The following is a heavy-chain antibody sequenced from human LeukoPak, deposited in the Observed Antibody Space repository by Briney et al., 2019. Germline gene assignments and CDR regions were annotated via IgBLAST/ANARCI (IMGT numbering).Heavy chain of an antibody. V-gene: IGHV4-30-2*01. D-gene: IGHD1-26*01. CDR2: IYHSGST. CDR1: GGSISSGGYY. CDR3: ARDSRGPFGSYYSS. Sequence: PSQTLSLTCTVSGGSISSGGYYWSWIRQPPGKGLEWIGYIYHSGSTYYNPSLKSRVTISVDRSKNQFSLKLSSVTAADTAVYYCARDSRGPFGSYYSSWGQGTLVTVSS. J-gene: IGHJ4*02.